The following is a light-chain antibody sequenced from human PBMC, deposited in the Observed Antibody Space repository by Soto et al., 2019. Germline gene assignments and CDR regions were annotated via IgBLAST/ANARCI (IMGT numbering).Light chain of an antibody. CDR3: HQSYRAPHT. CDR2: TAS. Sequence: DIQMTQSPSSLSASVGDRVTITCRASQSINKYLHWYQQKPGKAPKLLIYTASSLESGVPSRFGGSGSGTDFTLTISSLQPEDFASYFCHQSYRAPHTFGQGNKLEIK. CDR1: QSINKY. V-gene: IGKV1-39*01. J-gene: IGKJ2*01.